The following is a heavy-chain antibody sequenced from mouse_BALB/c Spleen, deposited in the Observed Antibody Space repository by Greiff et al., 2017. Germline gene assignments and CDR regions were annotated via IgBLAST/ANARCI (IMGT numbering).Heavy chain of an antibody. CDR2: IWGGGST. J-gene: IGHJ3*01. Sequence: VQRVESGPGLVAPSQSLSITCTVSGFSLSRYSVHWVRQPPGKGLEWLGMIWGGGSTDYNSALKSRLSISKDNSKSRVFLKMNSLQTDDTAMYYCARNDYRYDGFAYWGQGTLVTVSA. CDR3: ARNDYRYDGFAY. D-gene: IGHD2-14*01. CDR1: GFSLSRYS. V-gene: IGHV2-6-4*01.